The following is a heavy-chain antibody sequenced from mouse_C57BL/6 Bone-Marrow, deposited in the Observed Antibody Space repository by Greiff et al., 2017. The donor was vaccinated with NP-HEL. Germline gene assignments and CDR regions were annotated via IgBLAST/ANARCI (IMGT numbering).Heavy chain of an antibody. D-gene: IGHD2-3*01. CDR2: ISYDGSN. Sequence: EVKLVESGPALVKPSHSLSLTCSVPGYSFTRGFYWTWFRRFPGNKLEWMGYISYDGSNNYNPSLKNRISITRDTSKNQFFLKLNSVTTEDTATYYCARDDGYYGAYWGQGTLVTVSA. CDR1: GYSFTRGFY. CDR3: ARDDGYYGAY. J-gene: IGHJ3*01. V-gene: IGHV3-6*01.